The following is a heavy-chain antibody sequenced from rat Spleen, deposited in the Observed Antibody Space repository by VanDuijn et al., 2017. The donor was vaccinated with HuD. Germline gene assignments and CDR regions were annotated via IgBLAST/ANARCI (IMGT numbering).Heavy chain of an antibody. V-gene: IGHV3-1*01. J-gene: IGHJ2*01. Sequence: EVQLQESGPGLVKPSQSLSLTCSVTGYSITSSYRWNWIRKFPGNKMEWMGYITYSGNTSHNPSLKSRISITRDTSKNQFFLQLNSVTSEDTATYYCARTSYYDGTYYPFDFWGQGVMVTVSS. CDR3: ARTSYYDGTYYPFDF. CDR1: GYSITSSY. CDR2: ITYSGNT. D-gene: IGHD1-12*02.